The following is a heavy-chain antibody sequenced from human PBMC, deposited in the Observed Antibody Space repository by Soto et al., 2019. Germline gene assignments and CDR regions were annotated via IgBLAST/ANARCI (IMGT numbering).Heavy chain of an antibody. CDR3: ARDMWGRSAYLKVMAGTRYFDY. D-gene: IGHD6-19*01. J-gene: IGHJ4*02. Sequence: QSPTLSLTCAISGDSVSSNSAAWNWIRQSPSRGLEWLGRTYYRSKWYNDYAVSVKSRITINPDTSKNQFSLPLNSGTPEDTAVDYCARDMWGRSAYLKVMAGTRYFDYWGQGTLVTVSS. V-gene: IGHV6-1*01. CDR2: TYYRSKWYN. CDR1: GDSVSSNSAA.